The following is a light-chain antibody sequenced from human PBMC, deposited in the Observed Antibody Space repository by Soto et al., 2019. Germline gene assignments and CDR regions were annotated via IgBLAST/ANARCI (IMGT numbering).Light chain of an antibody. J-gene: IGKJ2*01. CDR1: QSVASN. CDR2: GAS. Sequence: EIVVTQSPATLSVSPGERATLSCRASQSVASNVAWYQQKPGQGPRLLIHGASTRAVGVPARFSGSGSGTDFTLTISSLQSEDFAVYYCQQYHNWPPQYTFGQGTKLQIK. CDR3: QQYHNWPPQYT. V-gene: IGKV3-15*01.